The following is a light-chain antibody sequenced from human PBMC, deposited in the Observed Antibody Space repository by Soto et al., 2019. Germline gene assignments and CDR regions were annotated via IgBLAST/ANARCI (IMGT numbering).Light chain of an antibody. J-gene: IGKJ2*01. V-gene: IGKV3-20*01. CDR1: QIVNNNA. Sequence: ELVLTQSPDTLSLSPGERATLSCRASQIVNNNALAWYQPKPGQATRLLIYGATNRPAGIPDKFSGSVSGTDSTFTINRMEPEDVAVYYCRQYGRSPYTFAQRTKLEI. CDR3: RQYGRSPYT. CDR2: GAT.